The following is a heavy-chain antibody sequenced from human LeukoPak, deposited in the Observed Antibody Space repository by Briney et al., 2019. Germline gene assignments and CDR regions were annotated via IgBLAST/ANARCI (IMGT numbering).Heavy chain of an antibody. Sequence: PGGSLRLSCAASGFTFSSYSMNWRRQAPGKGLEWVSSISSSSSNIYYADSVKGRFTISRDNAKNSLHLQMSSLRAEDTAVYYCAILLYNFGAYLDVWGKGTTVTVSS. CDR1: GFTFSSYS. CDR2: ISSSSSNI. D-gene: IGHD3-16*02. V-gene: IGHV3-21*01. CDR3: AILLYNFGAYLDV. J-gene: IGHJ6*03.